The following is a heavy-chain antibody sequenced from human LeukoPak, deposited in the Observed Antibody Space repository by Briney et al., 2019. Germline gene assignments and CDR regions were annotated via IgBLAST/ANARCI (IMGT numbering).Heavy chain of an antibody. CDR1: GFTFSSYS. D-gene: IGHD6-19*01. V-gene: IGHV3-7*01. CDR3: ASGGGWVFFN. Sequence: GGSLRLSCAASGFTFSSYSMNWVRQSPGRGLEWVAHINSDGSEKNYVDSVEGRFTISRDNARNSQFLQMNSLRAEDTAVYYCASGGGWVFFNWGQGTLVTVSS. CDR2: INSDGSEK. J-gene: IGHJ4*02.